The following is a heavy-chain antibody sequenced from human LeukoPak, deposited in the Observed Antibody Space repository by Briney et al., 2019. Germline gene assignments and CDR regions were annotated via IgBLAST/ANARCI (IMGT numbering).Heavy chain of an antibody. J-gene: IGHJ4*02. V-gene: IGHV3-48*01. Sequence: PGGSLRLSCAASGFTVRTSGMNWVRQAPGKGLEWVSYISSSGTTISYAQYVKGRFTITRVNAQNSLTLHMNTLRADDTAVYYCAKDGGTHFAHWGQQTLVTVSS. CDR3: AKDGGTHFAH. CDR2: ISSSGTTI. D-gene: IGHD1-26*01. CDR1: GFTVRTSG.